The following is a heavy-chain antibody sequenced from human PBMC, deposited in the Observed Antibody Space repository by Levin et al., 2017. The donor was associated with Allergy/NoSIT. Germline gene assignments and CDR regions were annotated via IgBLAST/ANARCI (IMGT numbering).Heavy chain of an antibody. V-gene: IGHV3-9*01. CDR1: GFTFDDYA. CDR3: AKGRSGSSAAFDY. Sequence: GGSLRLSYAASGFTFDDYAMHWVRQAPGKGLEWVSGISWNSGSIGYADSVKGRFTISRDNAKNSLYLQMNSLRAEDTALYYCAKGRSGSSAAFDYWGQGTLVTVSS. J-gene: IGHJ4*02. D-gene: IGHD6-13*01. CDR2: ISWNSGSI.